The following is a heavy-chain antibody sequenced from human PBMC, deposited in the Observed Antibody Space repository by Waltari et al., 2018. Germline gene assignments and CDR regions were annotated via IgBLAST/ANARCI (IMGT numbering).Heavy chain of an antibody. Sequence: QVQLVQSGAEVKKPGSSVKVSCKASGGTFSSYAISWVRQAPGQGLEWMGGIIPSLGTANYGRKCQGRETLTADKSTGTAYMEGGSLRSEDTAVYYCASVVLRFLEWLSPYYYYYMDVWGKGTTVTVSS. J-gene: IGHJ6*03. CDR3: ASVVLRFLEWLSPYYYYYMDV. CDR1: GGTFSSYA. D-gene: IGHD3-3*01. V-gene: IGHV1-69*14. CDR2: IIPSLGTA.